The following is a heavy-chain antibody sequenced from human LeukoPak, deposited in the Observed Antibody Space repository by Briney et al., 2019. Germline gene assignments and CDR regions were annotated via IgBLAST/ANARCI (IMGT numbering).Heavy chain of an antibody. CDR1: GFTFSSYA. J-gene: IGHJ4*02. V-gene: IGHV3-23*01. Sequence: GGSLRLSCAASGFTFSSYAMSWVRQAPGEGLEWVSAISGSGGSTYYADSVKGQFTISRDNSKNTLYLQMNSLRAEDTAVYYCAKSYDFWSGYYTAYWGQGTLVTVSS. D-gene: IGHD3-3*01. CDR3: AKSYDFWSGYYTAY. CDR2: ISGSGGST.